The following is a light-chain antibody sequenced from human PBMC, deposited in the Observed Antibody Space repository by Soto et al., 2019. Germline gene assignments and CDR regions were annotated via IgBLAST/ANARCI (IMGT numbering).Light chain of an antibody. J-gene: IGKJ4*01. CDR1: QSVSSSY. CDR3: QQYGSSLLT. Sequence: EIVLTQSPGALSLSPGERATLSCRASQSVSSSYLAWYQQKPGQAPRLLIYGASSRATGIPDRFSGSVSGTDFTLTISRLEPEDFAVYYCQQYGSSLLTFGGGTKVDIK. V-gene: IGKV3-20*01. CDR2: GAS.